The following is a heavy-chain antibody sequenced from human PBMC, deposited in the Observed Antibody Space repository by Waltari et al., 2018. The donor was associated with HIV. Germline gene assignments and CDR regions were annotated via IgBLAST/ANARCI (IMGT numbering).Heavy chain of an antibody. V-gene: IGHV4-39*01. CDR3: ARRPYCSSASCYPSDARGAFDI. D-gene: IGHD2-15*01. CDR2: IYYSGIT. CDR1: GGSISTSGYY. Sequence: QLQLQQSGPGLVKPSETLSLICSVSGGSISTSGYYWGWICQPPGKGPEWIGSIYYSGITYYNPSLKSRVTISADTSRNQFSLWLSSVTAADTAVYYCARRPYCSSASCYPSDARGAFDIWGQGTMVTVSS. J-gene: IGHJ3*02.